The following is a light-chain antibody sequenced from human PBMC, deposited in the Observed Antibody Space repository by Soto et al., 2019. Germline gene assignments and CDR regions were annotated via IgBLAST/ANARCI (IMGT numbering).Light chain of an antibody. J-gene: IGKJ4*01. CDR3: QQYNNWPPLT. V-gene: IGKV3-15*01. Sequence: EIVLTQSPGTLSLSPVERATLSCRASQSVSSNLAWYQQKPGQAPRLLIYGASTRATGIPARFSGSGSGTEFTLTISSLQSEDFAVYSCQQYNNWPPLTFGGGTKVDIK. CDR1: QSVSSN. CDR2: GAS.